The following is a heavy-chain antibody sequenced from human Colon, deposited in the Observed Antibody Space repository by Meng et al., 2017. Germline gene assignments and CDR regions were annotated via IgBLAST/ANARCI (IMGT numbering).Heavy chain of an antibody. CDR3: ARGHYDQFSLDP. CDR1: GFSVATNY. Sequence: VQLVESGGGVVQPGRSLRLSCVASGFSVATNYMTWVRQAPGKGLEWVSVIYSGGGTHYTDSVKGRFTISRDSSKNTVSLQMNSLRVEDTAVYYCARGHYDQFSLDPWGQGTLVTVSS. D-gene: IGHD3-22*01. J-gene: IGHJ5*02. V-gene: IGHV3-66*01. CDR2: IYSGGGT.